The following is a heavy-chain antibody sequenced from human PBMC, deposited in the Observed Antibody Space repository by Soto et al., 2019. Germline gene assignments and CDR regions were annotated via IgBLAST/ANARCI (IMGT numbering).Heavy chain of an antibody. Sequence: QMKLVESGGGVVQPGRSLRLSCAASGFTFSSYGMHWVRQAPGKGLEWVAVIWYDGSNENYADSVKGRFTISRDNSKNTLYLQMNSLRAEDTALYYCARDRRGSGWYDYFDYWGQGTLVTVSS. CDR2: IWYDGSNE. V-gene: IGHV3-33*01. CDR1: GFTFSSYG. J-gene: IGHJ4*02. CDR3: ARDRRGSGWYDYFDY. D-gene: IGHD6-19*01.